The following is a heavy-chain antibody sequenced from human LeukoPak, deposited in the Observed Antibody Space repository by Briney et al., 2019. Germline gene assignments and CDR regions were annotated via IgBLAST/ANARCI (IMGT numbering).Heavy chain of an antibody. CDR3: ARQVQLERLGFGKEGSALDY. V-gene: IGHV3-21*01. D-gene: IGHD1-1*01. CDR2: ISSISSYV. Sequence: PGGSLRLSCAASGLSFLSYSMNWVRQAPGKGLEWVSSISSISSYVYYADSVKGRFTISRDNAKNSLYLQMNSLRAEDTAVYYCARQVQLERLGFGKEGSALDYWGQGTLVTVSS. J-gene: IGHJ4*02. CDR1: GLSFLSYS.